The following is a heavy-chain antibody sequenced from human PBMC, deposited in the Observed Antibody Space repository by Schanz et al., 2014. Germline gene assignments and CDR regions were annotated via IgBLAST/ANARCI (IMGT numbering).Heavy chain of an antibody. Sequence: EVQLVESGGGLVQPGGSLRLSCAASGFTFSSYAMNWVRQAPGKGLEWVSGISDSGGSKYYVDSVEGRFTISRDNSKNTLYLQMNNLRAEDTAVYYCPREMGSALLRYFDLWGRGTLVTVSS. J-gene: IGHJ2*01. V-gene: IGHV3-23*04. CDR3: PREMGSALLRYFDL. D-gene: IGHD1-26*01. CDR1: GFTFSSYA. CDR2: ISDSGGSK.